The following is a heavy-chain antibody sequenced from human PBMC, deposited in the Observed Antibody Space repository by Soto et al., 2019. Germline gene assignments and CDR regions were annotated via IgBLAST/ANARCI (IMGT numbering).Heavy chain of an antibody. D-gene: IGHD1-26*01. CDR1: GFTVSSYA. Sequence: PGGSLTLSSAASGFTVSSYAMSWVRQAPGKGLEGVSANSGSGGSTYYADSVKGRFTISRDNSKNTLYLQMNSLRAEDTAVYYFARDAGGGYLIWYNWFGHWGDGTLFPV. J-gene: IGHJ5*02. V-gene: IGHV3-23*01. CDR3: ARDAGGGYLIWYNWFGH. CDR2: NSGSGGST.